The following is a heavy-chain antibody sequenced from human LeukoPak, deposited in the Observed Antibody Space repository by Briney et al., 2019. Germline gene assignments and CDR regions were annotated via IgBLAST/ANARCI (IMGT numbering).Heavy chain of an antibody. Sequence: SETLSLTCSVSGDSISNYYWNWIRQPLGKGLEWIGNIHYSGSTNYNPFLKSRVTISVDTSNNQFSLKLSSVTAADTAVYYCARARPGNDGGNFDYWGQGTLVTVSS. CDR1: GDSISNYY. CDR3: ARARPGNDGGNFDY. V-gene: IGHV4-59*01. CDR2: IHYSGST. J-gene: IGHJ4*02. D-gene: IGHD1-1*01.